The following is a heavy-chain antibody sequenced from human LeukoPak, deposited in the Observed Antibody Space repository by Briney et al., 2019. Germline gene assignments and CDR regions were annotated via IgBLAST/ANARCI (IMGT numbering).Heavy chain of an antibody. CDR3: ARDRRQWLVQVGYYYGMDV. D-gene: IGHD6-19*01. CDR2: ITSSGRTT. CDR1: GFSFDNYA. V-gene: IGHV3-23*01. J-gene: IGHJ6*02. Sequence: GGSLRLSCAASGFSFDNYAMTWVRQAPGKGLQWVSTITSSGRTTYYADSVKGRFTISRDNSKNTLYLQMNSLRAEDTAVYYCARDRRQWLVQVGYYYGMDVWGQGTTVTVSS.